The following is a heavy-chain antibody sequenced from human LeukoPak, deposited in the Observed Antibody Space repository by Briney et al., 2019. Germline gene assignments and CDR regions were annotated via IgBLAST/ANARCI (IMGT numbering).Heavy chain of an antibody. D-gene: IGHD3-3*01. Sequence: SETLSLTCTVSGGSISSYYWSWIRQPPGKGLEWIGYIYYSGSTNYNPSLKSRVTISVDTSKNQFSLKLSSVTAADTAVYYCARTPSRITIFGPSYFDYWGQGTLVTVSS. CDR3: ARTPSRITIFGPSYFDY. CDR1: GGSISSYY. CDR2: IYYSGST. J-gene: IGHJ4*02. V-gene: IGHV4-59*01.